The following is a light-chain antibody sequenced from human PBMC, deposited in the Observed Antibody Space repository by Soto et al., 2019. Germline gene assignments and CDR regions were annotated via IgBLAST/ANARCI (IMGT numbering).Light chain of an antibody. CDR3: QQYYSIPLT. J-gene: IGKJ4*01. CDR2: WAS. Sequence: DIVMTQSPDSLAVSLGERATINCKSSQSVLYNSNNKNYLAWYQQKPGQSPKLLISWASTREFGVPDRFSGSGSWTDFTITISSLQAEDVAVYYCQQYYSIPLTFGRGTKVEVK. CDR1: QSVLYNSNNKNY. V-gene: IGKV4-1*01.